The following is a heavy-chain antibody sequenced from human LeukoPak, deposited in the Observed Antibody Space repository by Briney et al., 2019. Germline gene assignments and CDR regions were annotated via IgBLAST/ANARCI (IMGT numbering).Heavy chain of an antibody. Sequence: GGSLRLSCAASGFTFSSYSMNWVRQAPGKGLEWVSSISSSSSYIYYADSVKGRFTISRDNAKNSLYLKMNSLRAEDTAVYYCARERGGDYGDYEWYYYGMDVWGQGTTVTVSS. CDR2: ISSSSSYI. J-gene: IGHJ6*02. V-gene: IGHV3-21*01. CDR3: ARERGGDYGDYEWYYYGMDV. CDR1: GFTFSSYS. D-gene: IGHD4-17*01.